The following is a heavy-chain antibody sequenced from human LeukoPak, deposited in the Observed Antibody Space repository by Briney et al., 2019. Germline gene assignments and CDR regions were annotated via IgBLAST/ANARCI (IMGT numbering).Heavy chain of an antibody. CDR3: TKDLPFTRGGVIVD. CDR1: GFTFSGSV. CDR2: IKSKVNGETT. J-gene: IGHJ4*02. Sequence: PGGSLRLSCAASGFTFSGSVMHWVRQAPGKGLEWVGRIKSKVNGETTDYGEPVQGRFTISRDDSKNMLYLQMNSLTSEDTAMYYCTKDLPFTRGGVIVDWGQGTLVTVSS. D-gene: IGHD3-16*01. V-gene: IGHV3-15*01.